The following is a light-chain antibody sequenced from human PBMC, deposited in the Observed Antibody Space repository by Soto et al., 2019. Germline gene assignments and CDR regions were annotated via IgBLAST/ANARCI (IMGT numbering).Light chain of an antibody. V-gene: IGLV1-47*01. CDR1: SSNIGSNY. CDR2: RND. J-gene: IGLJ2*01. CDR3: AAWDDSLSAVV. Sequence: QSVLNQPPSASGTPGQRVTISCSGSSSNIGSNYVYWYQQFPGSAPKLLIYRNDQRPSGVPDRFSGSKSGTSASLAISGPRSEDEADYYCAAWDDSLSAVVFGGGTKLTVL.